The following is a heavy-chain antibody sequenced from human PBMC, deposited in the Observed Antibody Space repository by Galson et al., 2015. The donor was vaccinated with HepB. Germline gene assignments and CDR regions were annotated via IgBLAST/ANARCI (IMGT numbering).Heavy chain of an antibody. CDR3: ARSGSPHYDSSGYYPYYFDY. D-gene: IGHD3-22*01. V-gene: IGHV4-34*01. Sequence: SETLSLTCAVYGGSFSGYYWSWIRQPPGKGLEWIGEINHSGSTNYNPSLKSRVTISVDTSKNQFSLKLSSVTAADTAVYYCARSGSPHYDSSGYYPYYFDYWGQGTLVTVSS. CDR2: INHSGST. J-gene: IGHJ4*02. CDR1: GGSFSGYY.